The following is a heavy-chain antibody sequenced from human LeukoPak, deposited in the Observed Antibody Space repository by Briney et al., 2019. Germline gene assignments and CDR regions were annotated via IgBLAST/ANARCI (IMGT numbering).Heavy chain of an antibody. CDR3: ARDLYPVGDGYPIWGY. CDR1: GFTFSSYW. D-gene: IGHD5-24*01. V-gene: IGHV3-7*01. Sequence: PGGSLRLSCAASGFTFSSYWMSWVRQAPGKGLEWVANIKQDGSEKYYMDSVKGRFTISRDNAKNSLYLQMNSLRAEDTAVYYCARDLYPVGDGYPIWGYWGQGTLVTVSS. J-gene: IGHJ4*02. CDR2: IKQDGSEK.